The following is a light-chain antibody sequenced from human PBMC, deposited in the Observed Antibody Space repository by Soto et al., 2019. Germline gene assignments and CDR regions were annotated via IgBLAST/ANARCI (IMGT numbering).Light chain of an antibody. CDR3: QQSDSTPYT. Sequence: DIQMTQSPSSLSAYVGDRVTITCRASQTISTYLNWYQQKPGKAPRLLIYDASSLLSGVPSRFSGSGSGTDFTLTIASLQPEDFSTYYCQQSDSTPYTFGQGTKVDI. V-gene: IGKV1-39*01. J-gene: IGKJ2*01. CDR2: DAS. CDR1: QTISTY.